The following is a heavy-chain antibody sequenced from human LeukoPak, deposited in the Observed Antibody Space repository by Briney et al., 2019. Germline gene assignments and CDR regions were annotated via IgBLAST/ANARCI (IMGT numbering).Heavy chain of an antibody. CDR1: GFTFSSYA. V-gene: IGHV3-23*01. CDR2: ITGSGGNT. D-gene: IGHD6-19*01. Sequence: GGSLRPSCAASGFTFSSYAMSWVRLAPGKGLEWVSAITGSGGNTHYTDSVKGRFTISRDNSKNTLYLQMNSLRAEDTAVYYFAKRSSGWYFTDYWGQGTLVTVSS. CDR3: AKRSSGWYFTDY. J-gene: IGHJ4*02.